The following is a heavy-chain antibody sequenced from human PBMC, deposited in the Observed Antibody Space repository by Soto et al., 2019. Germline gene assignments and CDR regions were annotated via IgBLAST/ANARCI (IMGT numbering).Heavy chain of an antibody. J-gene: IGHJ6*02. Sequence: KAGGSLRLSCAASAFTFSSYNMNWVRQAPGKGLEWVSSISSSSSYIYYADAVKGRFTISRDNAKNSLYLQMNSLRAEDTAVYYCARVYFGYCGGECRLSFSYGMDVWGQGTAVTVSS. CDR3: ARVYFGYCGGECRLSFSYGMDV. V-gene: IGHV3-21*04. CDR2: ISSSSSYI. CDR1: AFTFSSYN. D-gene: IGHD2-21*01.